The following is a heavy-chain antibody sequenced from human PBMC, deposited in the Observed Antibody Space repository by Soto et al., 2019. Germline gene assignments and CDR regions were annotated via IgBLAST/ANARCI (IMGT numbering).Heavy chain of an antibody. D-gene: IGHD1-26*01. J-gene: IGHJ4*02. CDR2: IVVGSGNT. CDR1: GFTFTSSA. Sequence: QMQLVQSGPEVKKPGTSVKVSCKASGFTFTSSAVQWVRQARGQRLEWIGWIVVGSGNTNYAQKFQERVTITRDMSTSTAYMELSSLRSEDTAVYYCAADGVGATPGDYWGQGTLVTVSS. CDR3: AADGVGATPGDY. V-gene: IGHV1-58*01.